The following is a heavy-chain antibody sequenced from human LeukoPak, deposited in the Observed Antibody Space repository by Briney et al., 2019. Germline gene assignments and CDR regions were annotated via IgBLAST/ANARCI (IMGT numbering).Heavy chain of an antibody. J-gene: IGHJ3*02. V-gene: IGHV1-2*02. D-gene: IGHD6-13*01. Sequence: ASVKVSCKASGYTFTGYYMHWVRQASGQGLEWMGWINPNSGGTNYAQKFQGRVTMTRDTSISTAYMELSRLRSDDTAVYYCARDKRKYSSSWYGDAFDIWGQGTMVTVSS. CDR2: INPNSGGT. CDR3: ARDKRKYSSSWYGDAFDI. CDR1: GYTFTGYY.